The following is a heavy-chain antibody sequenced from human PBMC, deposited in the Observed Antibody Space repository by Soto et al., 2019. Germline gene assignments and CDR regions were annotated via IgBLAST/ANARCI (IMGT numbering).Heavy chain of an antibody. J-gene: IGHJ6*02. D-gene: IGHD1-20*01. Sequence: ASVKVSCKASGYTFTSYGISWVRQAPGQGLEWMGWISAYNGNTNYAQKLQGRVTMTTDTSTSTAYMELRSLRSDDTAVYYCARDPGRLVEYNLYYYYGMDVWGQGTTVTVSS. CDR1: GYTFTSYG. CDR2: ISAYNGNT. V-gene: IGHV1-18*01. CDR3: ARDPGRLVEYNLYYYYGMDV.